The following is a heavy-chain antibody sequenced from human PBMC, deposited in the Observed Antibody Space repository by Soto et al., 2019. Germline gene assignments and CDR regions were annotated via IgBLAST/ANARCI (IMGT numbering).Heavy chain of an antibody. CDR2: IYSGGST. D-gene: IGHD6-6*01. Sequence: EVQLVESGGGLIHPGGSLRLSCAASGFTVSSKYMSWVRQAPGKGLEWVSVIYSGGSTYYAASVKGRFTISRDNSKNTLYLKMNSLRAEDTAVYYCAPIAARPDWGQGTLVTVSS. CDR1: GFTVSSKY. CDR3: APIAARPD. J-gene: IGHJ4*02. V-gene: IGHV3-53*01.